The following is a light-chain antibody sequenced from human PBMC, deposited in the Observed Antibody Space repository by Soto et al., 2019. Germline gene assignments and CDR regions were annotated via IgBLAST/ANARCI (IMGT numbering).Light chain of an antibody. Sequence: EVVMTQSPATLSMSPGERVTLSCRASQSVSSSLAWYQQKPGQAPRLLIYGASTRATGIPDRFSGSGSETEFTLTISSLQAEDFANYYCQQYNNWWTFGQGTKVEIK. CDR1: QSVSSS. CDR3: QQYNNWWT. V-gene: IGKV3-15*01. CDR2: GAS. J-gene: IGKJ1*01.